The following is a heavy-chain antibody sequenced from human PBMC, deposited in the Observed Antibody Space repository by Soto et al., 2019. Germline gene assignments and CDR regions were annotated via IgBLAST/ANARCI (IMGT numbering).Heavy chain of an antibody. Sequence: GGSLRLSCAASGFTFSSYAMSWVCQAPGKGLEWVSAISGSGGSTYYADSVKGRFTISRDNSKNTLYLQMNSLRAEDTAVYYCAKDSCTNGVCYRPFDYWGQGTLVTVSS. V-gene: IGHV3-23*01. J-gene: IGHJ4*02. CDR2: ISGSGGST. CDR3: AKDSCTNGVCYRPFDY. D-gene: IGHD2-8*01. CDR1: GFTFSSYA.